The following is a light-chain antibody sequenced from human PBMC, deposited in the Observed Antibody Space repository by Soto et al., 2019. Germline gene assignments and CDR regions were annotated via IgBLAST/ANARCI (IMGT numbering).Light chain of an antibody. J-gene: IGKJ1*01. CDR2: AAS. CDR1: QNIGGN. V-gene: IGKV3-15*01. CDR3: QQYAQRWT. Sequence: EIEMTQSPAALSVSPGQSVTLSCRSSQNIGGNLAWYQQRPGQSPRLLIYAASDRATGVPARFSGSGSGTEFTLTINSLQSEDFAVYYCQQYAQRWTFGQGTKVDSK.